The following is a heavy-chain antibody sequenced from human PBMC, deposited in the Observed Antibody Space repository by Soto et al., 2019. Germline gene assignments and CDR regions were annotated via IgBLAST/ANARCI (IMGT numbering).Heavy chain of an antibody. Sequence: GGSLRLSCAASGFTVSSNYMSWVRQAPGKGLEWVSVIYSGGSTYYADSVKGRFTISRDNSKNTLYLQMNSLRAEDTAVYYCARDLLGIAAADPTVRAFDIWGQGTMVTVSS. D-gene: IGHD6-13*01. CDR3: ARDLLGIAAADPTVRAFDI. J-gene: IGHJ3*02. CDR1: GFTVSSNY. CDR2: IYSGGST. V-gene: IGHV3-66*01.